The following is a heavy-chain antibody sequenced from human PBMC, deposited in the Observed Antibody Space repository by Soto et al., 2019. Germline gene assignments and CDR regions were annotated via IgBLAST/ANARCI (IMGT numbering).Heavy chain of an antibody. J-gene: IGHJ4*02. CDR2: ISGSGGTT. Sequence: GGSLRLSCAASGFTFSSYAMSWVRQAPGKGLEWVSAISGSGGTTYYADSVKGRFTISRDNSKNTLYLQMNSLRAEDTAVYYCAKDLFSSWPIHPRFLYSCQATLVTV. CDR3: AKDLFSSWPIHPRFLY. D-gene: IGHD6-13*01. V-gene: IGHV3-23*01. CDR1: GFTFSSYA.